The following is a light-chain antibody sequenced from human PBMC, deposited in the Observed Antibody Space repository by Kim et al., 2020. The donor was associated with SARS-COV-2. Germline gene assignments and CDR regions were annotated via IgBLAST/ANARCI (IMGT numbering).Light chain of an antibody. J-gene: IGLJ2*01. CDR1: GGHHYYA. CDR2: VNRDGSH. Sequence: GASVKPTCTLGGGHHYYAIAWHQQRPERDPHFLLKVNRDGSHYRGDGIPDRLSGSSSESERYLTISTLQSDDEADYYCQTWGTPVVFGGGTQMTVL. CDR3: QTWGTPVV. V-gene: IGLV4-69*01.